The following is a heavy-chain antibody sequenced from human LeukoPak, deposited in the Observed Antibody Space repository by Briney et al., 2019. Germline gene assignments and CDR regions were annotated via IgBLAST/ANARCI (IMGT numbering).Heavy chain of an antibody. V-gene: IGHV1-8*01. J-gene: IGHJ5*02. D-gene: IGHD3-3*01. Sequence: ASVKVSCKASGYTFTSYDINWVRQATGQGLEWMGWMNPNSGNTGYAQKFQGRVTMTRNTSKSTADMELSSLKSEDTAVYYCARGPAYYDFWSGDYLPHWFDPWGQGTLVTVSS. CDR3: ARGPAYYDFWSGDYLPHWFDP. CDR1: GYTFTSYD. CDR2: MNPNSGNT.